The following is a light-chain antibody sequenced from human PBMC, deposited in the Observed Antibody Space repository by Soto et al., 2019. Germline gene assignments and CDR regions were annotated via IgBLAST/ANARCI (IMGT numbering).Light chain of an antibody. V-gene: IGKV3-20*01. CDR2: AAS. CDR3: QQYGSSFIT. J-gene: IGKJ5*01. CDR1: QSVDSNY. Sequence: EIVLTQSPGTLSLSPGERATLSCRASQSVDSNYLAWYRQKPGQAPRLLIYAASSRATGIPDRFSGSGSGTDFTLTISRLEPEDFAVYYCQQYGSSFITFGQGTLLEIK.